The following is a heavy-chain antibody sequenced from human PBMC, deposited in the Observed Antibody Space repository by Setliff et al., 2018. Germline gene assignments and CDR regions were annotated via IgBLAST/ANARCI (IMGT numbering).Heavy chain of an antibody. CDR1: GGSFSGYY. V-gene: IGHV4-34*01. D-gene: IGHD3-3*01. Sequence: SETLSLTCAVYGGSFSGYYWSWIRQPPGKGLEWIGSIYHSGSTYYNPSLKSRVTISVDTSKNQFSLQLSSVTAADTAVYYCATLTMTIQIWYFDLWGRGNLVTVSS. J-gene: IGHJ2*01. CDR2: IYHSGST. CDR3: ATLTMTIQIWYFDL.